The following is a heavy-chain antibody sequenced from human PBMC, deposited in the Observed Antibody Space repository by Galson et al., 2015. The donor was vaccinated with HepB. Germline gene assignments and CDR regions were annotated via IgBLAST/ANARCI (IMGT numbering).Heavy chain of an antibody. V-gene: IGHV3-23*01. CDR1: EFAFGSYA. Sequence: SLRLSCAASEFAFGSYAMSWVRQAPGKGLEWVAAIGGGGSTSYAESVKGRFTISRDNSKNMVFLQMYGLRAEDTAVYYCAKGDVWGSAALNYGMDVWGQGATVTVSS. CDR3: AKGDVWGSAALNYGMDV. J-gene: IGHJ6*02. D-gene: IGHD3-16*01. CDR2: IGGGGST.